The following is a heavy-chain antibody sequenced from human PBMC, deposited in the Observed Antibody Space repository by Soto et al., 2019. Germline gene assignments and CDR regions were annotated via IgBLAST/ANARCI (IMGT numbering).Heavy chain of an antibody. D-gene: IGHD6-13*01. J-gene: IGHJ4*02. Sequence: QVQLVESGGGVVQPGRSLRLSCAASGFTFSSYAMHWVRQAPGKGLEWVAVISYDGSNKYYADSVKGRFTISRDNSKNTLYLQMNSLRAEDTAVYYCARDSSSGYANGGTFDYWGQGTLVTVSS. V-gene: IGHV3-30-3*01. CDR1: GFTFSSYA. CDR3: ARDSSSGYANGGTFDY. CDR2: ISYDGSNK.